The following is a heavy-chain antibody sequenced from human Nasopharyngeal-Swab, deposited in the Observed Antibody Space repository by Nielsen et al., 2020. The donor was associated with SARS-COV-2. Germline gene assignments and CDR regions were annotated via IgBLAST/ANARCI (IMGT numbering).Heavy chain of an antibody. CDR2: VLYDGTTK. CDR3: AREADSYDF. V-gene: IGHV3-30-3*01. Sequence: GGSLRLSCAASGFTLSSYTMHWVRQAPGQGLEWVAVVLYDGTTKYYADSVKGRFTISRDASENTLYLQMNSLRPEDTAVYYCAREADSYDFWGQGTLVTVSS. J-gene: IGHJ4*02. CDR1: GFTLSSYT.